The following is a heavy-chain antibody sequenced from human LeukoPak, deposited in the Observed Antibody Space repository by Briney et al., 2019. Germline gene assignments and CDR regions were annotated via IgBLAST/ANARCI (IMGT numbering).Heavy chain of an antibody. V-gene: IGHV4-39*02. CDR1: GGSISSSSYY. Sequence: SETLSLTCTVSGGSISSSSYYWGWIRQPPGKGLEWIGSIYYSGSTYYNPFLKSRVTISVDTSKNQFSLKLSSVTAADTAVYYCAREVAAAAAPDAFDIWGQGTMVTVSS. CDR2: IYYSGST. CDR3: AREVAAAAAPDAFDI. D-gene: IGHD6-13*01. J-gene: IGHJ3*02.